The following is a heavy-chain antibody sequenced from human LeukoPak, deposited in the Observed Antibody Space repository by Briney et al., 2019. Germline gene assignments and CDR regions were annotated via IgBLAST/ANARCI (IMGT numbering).Heavy chain of an antibody. CDR2: ISGSGGST. J-gene: IGHJ4*02. CDR1: GFTFSSYA. D-gene: IGHD3-3*01. Sequence: GGSLRLSCAASGFTFSSYAMSWVRQAPGKGLEWASAISGSGGSTYYADSVKGRFTISRDNSKNTLYLQMNSLRAEDTAVYYCAKASSITIFGVVIIPYYFDYWGQGTLVTVSS. CDR3: AKASSITIFGVVIIPYYFDY. V-gene: IGHV3-23*01.